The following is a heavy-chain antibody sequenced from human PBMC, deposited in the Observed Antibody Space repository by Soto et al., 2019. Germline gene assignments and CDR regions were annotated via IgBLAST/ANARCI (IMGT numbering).Heavy chain of an antibody. CDR3: ARGGVDIVVVPAATHYYYYYYMDV. D-gene: IGHD2-2*03. V-gene: IGHV3-13*01. Sequence: GGSLRLSCAASGFTFSSYDMHWVRQATGKGLEWVSAIGTAGDTYYPGSVKGRFTISRENAKNSLYLQMNSLRAGDTAVYYCARGGVDIVVVPAATHYYYYYYMDVWGKGTTVTVSS. CDR1: GFTFSSYD. J-gene: IGHJ6*03. CDR2: IGTAGDT.